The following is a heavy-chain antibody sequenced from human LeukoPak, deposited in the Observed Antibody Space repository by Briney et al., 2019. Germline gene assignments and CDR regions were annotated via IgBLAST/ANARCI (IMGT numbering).Heavy chain of an antibody. J-gene: IGHJ4*02. CDR2: IYYSGST. Sequence: SQTLSLTCTVSGGSFSSGDYYWSWIRQPPGTGLEWIGYIYYSGSTYYNPSLKSRVTISVDTSKNQFSLKLSSVTAADTAVYYCASSERGGSCKFWGQGTLVTVSS. D-gene: IGHD2-15*01. CDR1: GGSFSSGDYY. CDR3: ASSERGGSCKF. V-gene: IGHV4-30-4*01.